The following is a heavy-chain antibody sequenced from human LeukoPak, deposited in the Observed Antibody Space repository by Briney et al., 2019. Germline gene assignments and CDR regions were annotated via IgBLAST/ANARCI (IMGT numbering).Heavy chain of an antibody. J-gene: IGHJ6*03. V-gene: IGHV3-7*01. CDR2: IKQDGSEK. CDR3: ARDNTRIWFGELSWSYYYYYMHV. CDR1: GFTFSSYW. D-gene: IGHD3-10*01. Sequence: GGSLRLSCAASGFTFSSYWMSWVRQAPGKGLEWVANIKQDGSEKYYVDSVKGRFTISRDNAKNSLYLQMNSLRAEDTAVYYCARDNTRIWFGELSWSYYYYYMHVWGKGTTVTISS.